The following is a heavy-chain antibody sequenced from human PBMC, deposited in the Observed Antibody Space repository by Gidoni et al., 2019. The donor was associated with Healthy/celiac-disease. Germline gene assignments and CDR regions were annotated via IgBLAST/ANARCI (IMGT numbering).Heavy chain of an antibody. Sequence: QVQLVQSGTEVKQPGASVKVSCKASGYTFTNSYIHWVRQAPGQGLEWMGIINPSGDTTRYAQKFQDRITMTRDTSTSTVYMQLSSLSSEDMAVYYCARDDGIAGRPPSSLDYWGPGTLVTVSS. CDR1: GYTFTNSY. CDR2: INPSGDTT. CDR3: ARDDGIAGRPPSSLDY. V-gene: IGHV1-46*01. D-gene: IGHD6-6*01. J-gene: IGHJ4*02.